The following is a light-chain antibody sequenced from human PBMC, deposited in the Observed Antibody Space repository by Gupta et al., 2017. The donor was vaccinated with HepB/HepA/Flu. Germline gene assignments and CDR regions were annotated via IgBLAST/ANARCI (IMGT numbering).Light chain of an antibody. CDR3: RQTTHWPPLA. V-gene: IGKV2-30*01. J-gene: IGKJ4*01. CDR2: KVS. Sequence: CWSSQSLADTDGSTYLSWFQQRPGQPPRRLIYKVSNRDSGVPDRFIGSGSGSDFTLTISSVEAEDVGLYYCRQTTHWPPLAFGGGTKVEI. CDR1: QSLADTDGSTY.